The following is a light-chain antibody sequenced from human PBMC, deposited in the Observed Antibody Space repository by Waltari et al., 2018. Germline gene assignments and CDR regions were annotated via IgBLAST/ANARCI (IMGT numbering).Light chain of an antibody. Sequence: QSALTQPPSASGSPGQSVTISCTGTSSDVGGNNYVSWYQQHPGKAPKLVIYEVSQRPSGVPDRVSGAKSGDTASLTVSGLQAEDEAYYYCFSYAGSSFLFGGGTKLTVL. V-gene: IGLV2-8*01. CDR1: SSDVGGNNY. CDR2: EVS. CDR3: FSYAGSSFL. J-gene: IGLJ2*01.